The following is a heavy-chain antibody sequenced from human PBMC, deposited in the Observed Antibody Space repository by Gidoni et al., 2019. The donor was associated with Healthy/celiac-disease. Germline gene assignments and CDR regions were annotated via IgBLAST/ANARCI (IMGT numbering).Heavy chain of an antibody. J-gene: IGHJ4*02. Sequence: QVQLQESGPGLVTPSETLSLTCTVSGGSISSYYWSWIRQPPGKGLEWIGYIYYSGSTNYNPSLKSRVTISVDKSKNQFYLKVSAVTAADTAVYYCARVGGSDRSFDYWGQGTLVTVSS. D-gene: IGHD1-26*01. CDR3: ARVGGSDRSFDY. CDR1: GGSISSYY. V-gene: IGHV4-59*01. CDR2: IYYSGST.